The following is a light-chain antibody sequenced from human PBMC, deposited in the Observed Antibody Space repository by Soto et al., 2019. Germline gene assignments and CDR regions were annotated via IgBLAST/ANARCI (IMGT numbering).Light chain of an antibody. CDR3: SSYVAPYTYV. CDR2: NVN. J-gene: IGLJ1*01. Sequence: QSVLTPPRSVSGSPGQSVTISCTGTSSDVGAYDFVSWHQHHPGKAPKVIMYNVNKRPSGVPDRFSGSKSGNTASLTISGLQAEDEADYYCSSYVAPYTYVFGTGTKVTVL. CDR1: SSDVGAYDF. V-gene: IGLV2-11*01.